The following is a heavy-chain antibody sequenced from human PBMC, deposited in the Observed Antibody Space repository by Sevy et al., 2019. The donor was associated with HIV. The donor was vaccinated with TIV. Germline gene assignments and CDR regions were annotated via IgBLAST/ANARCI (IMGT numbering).Heavy chain of an antibody. V-gene: IGHV3-30-3*01. Sequence: GGSLRLSCAASGFTFRTYAFHWVRQAPGRGLEWIGVISSNGDNGLYATSVRGRFTISRDNSMNILYLQMTSLTPDDTAVYYCARGPEWELTSFLSHWGQGTLVTVSS. J-gene: IGHJ4*02. CDR1: GFTFRTYA. CDR3: ARGPEWELTSFLSH. CDR2: ISSNGDNG. D-gene: IGHD1-26*01.